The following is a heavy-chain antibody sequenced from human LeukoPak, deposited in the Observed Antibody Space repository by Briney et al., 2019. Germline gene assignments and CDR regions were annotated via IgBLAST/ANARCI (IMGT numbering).Heavy chain of an antibody. CDR1: GGSISSYY. D-gene: IGHD3-22*01. J-gene: IGHJ4*02. CDR2: IYTSGST. Sequence: SETLSLTCTVSGGSISSYYWSWIRQPAGKGLEWIGRIYTSGSTNYNPSLKSRVTMSVDTSKNQFSLKLSSVTAADTAVYYCARWGYDSSGYYNYFDYGGQGTLVTVSS. CDR3: ARWGYDSSGYYNYFDY. V-gene: IGHV4-4*07.